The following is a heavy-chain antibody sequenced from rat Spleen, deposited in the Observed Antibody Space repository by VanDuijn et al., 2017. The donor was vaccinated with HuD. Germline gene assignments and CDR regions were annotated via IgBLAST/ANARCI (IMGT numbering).Heavy chain of an antibody. D-gene: IGHD1-10*01. CDR3: ARHGIYNNYGWFAY. Sequence: EVQLVESGGGLVQPGRSMKLSCAASGFTFSDYNMAWVRQAPKKGLEWVATIIYDGTRDHYRDSVKGRFTISRDNAKSTLYLQMDSLRSEDTASYYCARHGIYNNYGWFAYWGQGTLVTVSS. J-gene: IGHJ3*01. CDR1: GFTFSDYN. CDR2: IIYDGTRD. V-gene: IGHV5-7*01.